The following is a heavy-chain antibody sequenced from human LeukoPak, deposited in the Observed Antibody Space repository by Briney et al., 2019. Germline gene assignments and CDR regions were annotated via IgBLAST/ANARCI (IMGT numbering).Heavy chain of an antibody. Sequence: GGSLRLSCAASGFTFSSYSMNWVRQAPGKGLEWVSSISSSSSYIYYADSVKGRFTISRDNAKNSLYLQMNSLRAEDTAVYYCAKDDTQSHAFDIWGQGTVVTVSS. D-gene: IGHD2-2*02. V-gene: IGHV3-21*01. CDR2: ISSSSSYI. J-gene: IGHJ3*02. CDR1: GFTFSSYS. CDR3: AKDDTQSHAFDI.